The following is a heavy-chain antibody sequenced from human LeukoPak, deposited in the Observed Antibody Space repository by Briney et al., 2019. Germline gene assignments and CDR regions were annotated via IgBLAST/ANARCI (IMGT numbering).Heavy chain of an antibody. CDR2: ISGSGGST. D-gene: IGHD1-26*01. J-gene: IGHJ6*02. Sequence: GGSLRLSCAAPGFTFSSYAMSWVRQAPGKGLEWVSAISGSGGSTYYADSVKGRFTISRDNSKNTLYLQMNSLRAEDTAVYYCAKEMVGAYYYYYGMDVWGQGTTVTVSS. CDR3: AKEMVGAYYYYYGMDV. V-gene: IGHV3-23*01. CDR1: GFTFSSYA.